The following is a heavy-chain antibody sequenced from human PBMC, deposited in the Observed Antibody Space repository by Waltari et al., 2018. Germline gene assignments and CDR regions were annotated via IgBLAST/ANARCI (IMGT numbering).Heavy chain of an antibody. D-gene: IGHD2-21*01. CDR2: IHPKSGAT. CDR1: GYTFTAYF. V-gene: IGHV1-2*04. Sequence: QVQLVQSGAEVKKTGASVKVSCKASGYTFTAYFMHWVRQAPGQGLEWMGWIHPKSGATKYAQKSQGWVTMTRDTSINTAYLELNNLRFNDTAMYFCARGAGVSEPRGVIGLNAGHWGQGTLVTVSS. J-gene: IGHJ4*02. CDR3: ARGAGVSEPRGVIGLNAGH.